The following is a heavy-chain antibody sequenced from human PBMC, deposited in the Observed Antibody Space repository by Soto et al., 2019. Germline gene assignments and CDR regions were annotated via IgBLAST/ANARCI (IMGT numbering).Heavy chain of an antibody. J-gene: IGHJ6*02. CDR1: GFTFSSYG. CDR2: ISYDGSNK. V-gene: IGHV3-30*18. Sequence: GGSLRLSCAASGFTFSSYGMHWVRQAPGKGLEWVAVISYDGSNKYYADSVKGRFTISRDNSKNTLYLQMNSLRAEDTAVYYCAKGQDYYGSGSFGGMDVWGQGTTVTVSS. D-gene: IGHD3-10*01. CDR3: AKGQDYYGSGSFGGMDV.